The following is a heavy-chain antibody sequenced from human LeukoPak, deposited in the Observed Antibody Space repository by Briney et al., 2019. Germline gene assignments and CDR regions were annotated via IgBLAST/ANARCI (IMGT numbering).Heavy chain of an antibody. CDR3: VKDLYKGDSASWYFFHY. CDR2: ISANGGST. D-gene: IGHD6-13*01. Sequence: GGSLRLSCSASGFIICNYATHWVRQAPGKGLEYVSAISANGGSTYYADSVKGRFTISRDTSKNTLYLQMSSLRAEDTAMYHCVKDLYKGDSASWYFFHYWGQGTLVTVSS. CDR1: GFIICNYA. J-gene: IGHJ4*02. V-gene: IGHV3-64D*06.